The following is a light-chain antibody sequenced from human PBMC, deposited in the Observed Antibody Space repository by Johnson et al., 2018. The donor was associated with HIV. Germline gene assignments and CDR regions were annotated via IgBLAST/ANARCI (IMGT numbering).Light chain of an antibody. CDR3: GTWDSSLILYV. CDR2: DNN. Sequence: QSVLTQPPSVSAAPGQKVTISCSGSSSNIGNNYVSWYQQLPGTAPKLLIYDNNKRPSGIPDRFSGSKSGTSATLGITRLQTGDEADYYCGTWDSSLILYVFGTGTQVTVL. J-gene: IGLJ1*01. CDR1: SSNIGNNY. V-gene: IGLV1-51*01.